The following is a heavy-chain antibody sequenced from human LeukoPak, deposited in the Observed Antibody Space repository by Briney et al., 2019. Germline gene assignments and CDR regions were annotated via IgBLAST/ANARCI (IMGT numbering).Heavy chain of an antibody. CDR1: GGSIRSYY. V-gene: IGHV4-59*01. CDR2: IYYSGST. CDR3: AREEHLAGYYYGMDV. Sequence: SETLSLTCTVSGGSIRSYYWNCIRQPPGKGLEWIGYIYYSGSTNYNPSLKSRVTISVDTSKNQFSLKLSSVTAADTAVYYCAREEHLAGYYYGMDVWGQGTTVTVSS. D-gene: IGHD1/OR15-1a*01. J-gene: IGHJ6*02.